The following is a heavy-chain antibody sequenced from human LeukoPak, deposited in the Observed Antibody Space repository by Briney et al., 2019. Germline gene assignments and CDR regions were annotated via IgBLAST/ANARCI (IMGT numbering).Heavy chain of an antibody. CDR3: APRRGFGELPY. V-gene: IGHV3-23*01. Sequence: GSLRLSCAASGFTFSSYAMSWVRQAPGKGLEWVSAISGSGGSTYYADSVKGRFTISRDNSKNTLYLQMNSLRAEDTAVYYCAPRRGFGELPYWGQGTLVTVSS. CDR1: GFTFSSYA. J-gene: IGHJ4*02. D-gene: IGHD3-10*01. CDR2: ISGSGGST.